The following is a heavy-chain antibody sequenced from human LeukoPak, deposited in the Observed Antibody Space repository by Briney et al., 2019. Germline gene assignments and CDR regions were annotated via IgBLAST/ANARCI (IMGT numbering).Heavy chain of an antibody. J-gene: IGHJ4*02. V-gene: IGHV4-34*01. CDR1: GGSFSGYY. CDR2: INHSGST. Sequence: SETLSLTCAVYGGSFSGYYWSWIRQPPGKGLEWIGEINHSGSTNYNPSLKSRVTISVDTSKNQFSLKLGSVTAADTAVYYCARRSRYSALDYWGQGTLVTVSS. D-gene: IGHD6-6*01. CDR3: ARRSRYSALDY.